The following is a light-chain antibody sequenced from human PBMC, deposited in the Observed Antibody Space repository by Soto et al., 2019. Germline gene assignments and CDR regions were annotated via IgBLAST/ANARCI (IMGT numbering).Light chain of an antibody. Sequence: QSVLTQPPSVSGAPGQRVTISCTGSSSNIGAGYDVHWYQQLPGTAPKLLIYANTNRPSGVPDRFSGSKSGTSASLAITGLQAEDEADYSCQSYDSSLSGSNWVFGGGTKLTVL. V-gene: IGLV1-40*01. CDR1: SSNIGAGYD. J-gene: IGLJ3*02. CDR2: ANT. CDR3: QSYDSSLSGSNWV.